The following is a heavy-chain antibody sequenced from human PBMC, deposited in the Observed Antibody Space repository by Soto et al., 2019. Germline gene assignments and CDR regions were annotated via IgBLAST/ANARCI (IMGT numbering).Heavy chain of an antibody. J-gene: IGHJ5*02. CDR1: GFTFSSYA. Sequence: QVQLVESGGGVVQPGRSLRLSCAASGFTFSSYAMHWVRQAPGKVLEWVAVISYDGSNKYYADSVKGRFTISRDNSKNTLYLQMNSLRAEDTAVYYCARVSNYYGSGFDPWGQGTLVTVSS. CDR3: ARVSNYYGSGFDP. V-gene: IGHV3-30-3*01. D-gene: IGHD3-10*01. CDR2: ISYDGSNK.